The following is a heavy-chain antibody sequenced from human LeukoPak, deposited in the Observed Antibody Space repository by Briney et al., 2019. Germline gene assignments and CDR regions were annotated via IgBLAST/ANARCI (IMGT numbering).Heavy chain of an antibody. CDR3: ARGENMLGP. CDR2: INHSGST. Sequence: SETLSLTCAVYGGSFRGYDWRWIRQPPGKGLEWIGKINHSGSTNYNPSLESRVTTLVDTSKNQFSLKLSSVTAADTAVYYCARGENMLGPWGQGTLATVSS. CDR1: GGSFRGYD. J-gene: IGHJ4*02. V-gene: IGHV4-34*01. D-gene: IGHD2/OR15-2a*01.